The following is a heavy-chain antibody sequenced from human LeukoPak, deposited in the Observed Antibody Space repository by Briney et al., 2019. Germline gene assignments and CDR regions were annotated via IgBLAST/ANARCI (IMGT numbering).Heavy chain of an antibody. V-gene: IGHV3-48*04. CDR1: GFTFSSYS. Sequence: GGSLRLSCAASGFTFSSYSMNWVRQAPGKGLEWVSYISSSSSTIYYADSVKGRFTISRDNAKNSLYLQMNSLRAEDTAVYYCARGGWFGELLLGYYFDYWGQGTPVTVSS. CDR2: ISSSSSTI. J-gene: IGHJ4*02. D-gene: IGHD3-10*01. CDR3: ARGGWFGELLLGYYFDY.